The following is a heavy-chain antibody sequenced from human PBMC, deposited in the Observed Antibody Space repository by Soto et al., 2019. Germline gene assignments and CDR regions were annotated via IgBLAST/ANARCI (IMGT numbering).Heavy chain of an antibody. CDR1: GYTFTSYG. V-gene: IGHV1-18*01. CDR3: ASHGVRNYYFYMAV. J-gene: IGHJ6*03. Sequence: GASVKVSCKASGYTFTSYGISWVRQAPGQGLEWMGWISAYNGNTNYAQKLQGRVTMTTDTSTTTAYMELRSLRADDTDVYYCASHGVRNYYFYMAVGGKGTTETV. D-gene: IGHD4-17*01. CDR2: ISAYNGNT.